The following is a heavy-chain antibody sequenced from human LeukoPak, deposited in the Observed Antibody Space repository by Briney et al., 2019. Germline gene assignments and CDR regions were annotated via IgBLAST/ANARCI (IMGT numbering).Heavy chain of an antibody. CDR2: INTNTGNP. CDR1: GYTFTSYA. CDR3: ARIYDSTPPLFDFDY. D-gene: IGHD3-22*01. J-gene: IGHJ4*02. V-gene: IGHV7-4-1*02. Sequence: GASVKVSCKASGYTFTSYAMNWVRQAPGQGLEWMGWINTNTGNPTYAQGFTGRFVFSLDTSVSTAYLQISSLKAEDTAVYYCARIYDSTPPLFDFDYWGQGTLVTVSS.